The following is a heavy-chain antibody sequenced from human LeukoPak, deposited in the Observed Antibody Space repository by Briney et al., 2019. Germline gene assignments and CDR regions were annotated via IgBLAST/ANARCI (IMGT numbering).Heavy chain of an antibody. J-gene: IGHJ4*02. Sequence: PGGSLRLSCAASGFTFDDYAMHWVRQAPGKGLEWVSGISWNSGSIGYADSVKGRFTISRDNAKNSLYLQMNSLRAEDTALYYCAKDMGYGDYVAFDYWGQGTLVTVSS. CDR3: AKDMGYGDYVAFDY. CDR2: ISWNSGSI. D-gene: IGHD4-17*01. V-gene: IGHV3-9*01. CDR1: GFTFDDYA.